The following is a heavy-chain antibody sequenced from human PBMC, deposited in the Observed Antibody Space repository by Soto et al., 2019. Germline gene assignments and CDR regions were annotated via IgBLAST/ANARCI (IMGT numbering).Heavy chain of an antibody. D-gene: IGHD6-19*01. CDR3: ARDLSKKDPKLKAVAGSS. J-gene: IGHJ4*02. V-gene: IGHV1-18*01. CDR1: GYTFTSYG. Sequence: GASVKVSCKASGYTFTSYGISWVRQAPGQGLEWMGWISAYNGNTNYAQKLQGRVTMTTDTSTSTAYMELRSLRSDDTAVYYCARDLSKKDPKLKAVAGSSWGQGTLVTVSS. CDR2: ISAYNGNT.